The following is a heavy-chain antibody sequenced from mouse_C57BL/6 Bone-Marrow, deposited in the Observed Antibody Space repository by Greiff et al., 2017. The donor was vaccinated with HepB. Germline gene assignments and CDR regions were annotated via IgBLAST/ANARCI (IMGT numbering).Heavy chain of an antibody. V-gene: IGHV3-6*01. J-gene: IGHJ2*01. CDR3: ARVHGSTLFDD. CDR2: ISYDGSN. Sequence: EVKLQESGPGLVKPSQSLSLTCSVTGYSITSGYYWNWIRQFPGNKLEWMGYISYDGSNNYNPSLKNRISITRDTSKNQFFLKLNSVTTEDTATYYCARVHGSTLFDDWGQGTTLTVSS. CDR1: GYSITSGYY. D-gene: IGHD1-1*01.